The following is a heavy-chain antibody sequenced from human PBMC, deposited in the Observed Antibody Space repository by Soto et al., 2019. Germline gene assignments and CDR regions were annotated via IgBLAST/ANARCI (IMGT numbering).Heavy chain of an antibody. Sequence: QVQLVQSGAEVKKPGASVRVSCKASGYVFPSYDITWVRQAPGYGLEWMGWVNPGSGYKGYAQNFQGRVTLTRNMSISTVYMELSSLRSEDTAVYYCARADPRHYYMDVWGKGTTVTVSS. CDR2: VNPGSGYK. J-gene: IGHJ6*03. CDR1: GYVFPSYD. V-gene: IGHV1-8*01. CDR3: ARADPRHYYMDV.